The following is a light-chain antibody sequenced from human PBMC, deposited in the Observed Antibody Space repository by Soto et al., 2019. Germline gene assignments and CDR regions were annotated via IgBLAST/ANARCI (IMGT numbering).Light chain of an antibody. V-gene: IGKV1-33*01. CDR3: QQYDNLPGYT. CDR1: QDISNY. CDR2: DAS. Sequence: DIQMTQSPSSLSASVGDRVTITCQASQDISNYLNWYQKKPGKAPKLLIYDASNLESGVPSRFSGSGSGTDFIFTISSLQPEDIATYYCQQYDNLPGYTFGQGTKVGIK. J-gene: IGKJ2*01.